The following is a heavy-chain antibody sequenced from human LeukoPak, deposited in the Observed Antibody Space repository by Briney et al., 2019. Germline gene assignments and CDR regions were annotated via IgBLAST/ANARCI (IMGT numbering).Heavy chain of an antibody. CDR1: GFTFSSYS. Sequence: GGSLRLSCAASGFTFSSYSMNWVRQAPGKGLEWVSSISSSSSYIYYADSVKGRFTISRDNAKNSLYLQMNSLRAEDTAVYYCASAPSGSGVGPRDYWGQGTLVTVSS. V-gene: IGHV3-21*01. D-gene: IGHD3-10*01. CDR2: ISSSSSYI. J-gene: IGHJ4*02. CDR3: ASAPSGSGVGPRDY.